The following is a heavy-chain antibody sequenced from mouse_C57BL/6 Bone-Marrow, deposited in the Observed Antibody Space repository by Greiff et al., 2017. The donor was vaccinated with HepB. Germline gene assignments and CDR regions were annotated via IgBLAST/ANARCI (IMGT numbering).Heavy chain of an antibody. V-gene: IGHV1-59*01. D-gene: IGHD2-3*01. J-gene: IGHJ2*01. CDR2: IDPSDSYT. CDR3: ARGGYYVGYFDY. Sequence: VQLQQPGAELVRPGTSVKLSCKASGYTFTSYWMHWVKQRPGQGLEWIGVIDPSDSYTNYNQKFKGKATLTVDTSSSTAYMQLSSLTSEDSAVYYCARGGYYVGYFDYWGQGTTLTVSS. CDR1: GYTFTSYW.